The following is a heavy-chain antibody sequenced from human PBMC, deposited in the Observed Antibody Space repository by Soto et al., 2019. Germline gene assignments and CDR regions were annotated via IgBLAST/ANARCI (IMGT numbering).Heavy chain of an antibody. V-gene: IGHV1-18*01. J-gene: IGHJ6*03. D-gene: IGHD2-21*01. Sequence: ASVKVSCKASGYTFTSYGVTWVRQAPGQGLEWMGWISAHNGNTKTAQKFQGRVTMTTDTSTSTAYMELRSLRSDDSAVYYCARVVHMRGAPGYYYYYYMDVWGKGTTVTVSS. CDR3: ARVVHMRGAPGYYYYYYMDV. CDR2: ISAHNGNT. CDR1: GYTFTSYG.